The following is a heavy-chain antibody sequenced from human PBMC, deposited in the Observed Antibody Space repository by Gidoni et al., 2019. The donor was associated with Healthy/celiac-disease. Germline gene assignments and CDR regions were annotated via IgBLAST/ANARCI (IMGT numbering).Heavy chain of an antibody. J-gene: IGHJ4*02. V-gene: IGHV2-26*01. CDR2: IFSNDEK. CDR1: GFSPSNARMG. Sequence: QVTLKESGPVLVKPTETLTLTCTVSGFSPSNARMGLSWIRQPPGKALEWLAHIFSNDEKSYSTSLKSRLTISKDTSKSQVVLTMTNMDPVDTATYYCARIRGIAAAGILYYFDYWGQGTLVTVSS. CDR3: ARIRGIAAAGILYYFDY. D-gene: IGHD6-13*01.